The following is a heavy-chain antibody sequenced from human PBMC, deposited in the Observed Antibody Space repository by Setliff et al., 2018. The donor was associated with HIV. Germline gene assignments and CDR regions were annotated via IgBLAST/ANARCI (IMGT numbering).Heavy chain of an antibody. V-gene: IGHV1-69*05. CDR2: STPLLDTT. J-gene: IGHJ4*02. CDR1: GYNFIDYN. D-gene: IGHD6-13*01. CDR3: ARGEQQLVLVGSYDY. Sequence: GASVKVSCKASGYNFIDYNFIWVRQAPGQGLEWMGGSTPLLDTTNYAQKFQGRVTITTDESTSTAYMELSSLRSEDTAVYYCARGEQQLVLVGSYDYWGQGTLVTVSS.